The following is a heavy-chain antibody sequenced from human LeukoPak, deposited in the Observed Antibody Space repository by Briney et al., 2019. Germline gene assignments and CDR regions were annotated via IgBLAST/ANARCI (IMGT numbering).Heavy chain of an antibody. CDR1: GDSVSSNSAA. J-gene: IGHJ6*03. D-gene: IGHD6-19*01. CDR3: ARDAISSGWYLDYYYYMDV. CDR2: TYYRSKWYN. Sequence: SQTLSLTCAISGDSVSSNSAAWNWIRQSPSRGLEWLGRTYYRSKWYNDYAVSVKSRITINPDTSKNQFSLKLSSVTAADTAVYYCARDAISSGWYLDYYYYMDVWGKGTTVTISS. V-gene: IGHV6-1*01.